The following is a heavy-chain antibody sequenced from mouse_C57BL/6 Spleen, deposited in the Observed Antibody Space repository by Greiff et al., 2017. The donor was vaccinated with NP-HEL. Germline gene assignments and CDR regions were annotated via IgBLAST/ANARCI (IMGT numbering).Heavy chain of an antibody. CDR1: GYTFTSYW. V-gene: IGHV1-69*01. D-gene: IGHD3-3*01. CDR3: ARLGGTPFAY. J-gene: IGHJ3*01. Sequence: QVQLKQPGAELVMPGASVKLSCKASGYTFTSYWMHWVKQRPGQGLEWIGEIDPSDSYSNYNQKFKGKSTLTVDKSSSPASMQLSSLTSEDAAVYYCARLGGTPFAYWGQGTLVTVSA. CDR2: IDPSDSYS.